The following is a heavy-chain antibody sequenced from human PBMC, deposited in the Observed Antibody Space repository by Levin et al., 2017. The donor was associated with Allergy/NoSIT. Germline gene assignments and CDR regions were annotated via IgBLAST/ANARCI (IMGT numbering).Heavy chain of an antibody. CDR1: GGSFSGYY. V-gene: IGHV4-34*01. CDR3: ARGRFYGVLGYYFDY. CDR2: INHSGST. J-gene: IGHJ4*02. Sequence: SQTLSLTCAVYGGSFSGYYWSWIRQPPGKGLEWIGEINHSGSTNYNPSLKSRVTISVDTSKNQFSLKLSSVTAADTAVYYCARGRFYGVLGYYFDYWGQGTLVTVSS. D-gene: IGHD4-17*01.